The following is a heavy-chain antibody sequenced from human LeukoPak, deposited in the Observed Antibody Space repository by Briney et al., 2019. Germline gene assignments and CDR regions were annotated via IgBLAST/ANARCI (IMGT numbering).Heavy chain of an antibody. D-gene: IGHD3-9*01. CDR1: GFTFNIYS. J-gene: IGHJ5*02. CDR2: ITSGSTSI. Sequence: GGSLRLSCAASGFTFNIYSMSWVRQAPGKGLEWVSYITSGSTSIYYADSVKGRFTISRDDAKNSLYLQMNSLRVEDTAIYYCTTLNFHDTWGQGTLVTVSS. CDR3: TTLNFHDT. V-gene: IGHV3-48*01.